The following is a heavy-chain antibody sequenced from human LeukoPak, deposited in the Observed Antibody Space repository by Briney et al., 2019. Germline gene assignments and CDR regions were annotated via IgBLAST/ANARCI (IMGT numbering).Heavy chain of an antibody. J-gene: IGHJ4*02. Sequence: GGSLRLSCVLSGLTFSIYAMSWVRDAPGEGLECVSGISGSGDNTYYADSVRGRFTISRDNSKNTLYVQMNSLGTEDTAAYYCAKGSYYDSSGSFYFDCWGQGTPVTVSS. CDR3: AKGSYYDSSGSFYFDC. V-gene: IGHV3-23*01. D-gene: IGHD3-22*01. CDR2: ISGSGDNT. CDR1: GLTFSIYA.